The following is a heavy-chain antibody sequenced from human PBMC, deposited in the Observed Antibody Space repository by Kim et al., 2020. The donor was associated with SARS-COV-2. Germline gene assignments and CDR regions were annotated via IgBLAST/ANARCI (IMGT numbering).Heavy chain of an antibody. J-gene: IGHJ4*02. CDR1: GFTFDDYG. Sequence: GGSLRLSCAASGFTFDDYGMSWVRQAPGKGLEWVSGINWNGGSTGYADSVKGRFTISRDNAKNSLYLQMNSLRAEDTALYHCARGDTAMVPYYFDYWGQGTLVTVSS. CDR2: INWNGGST. CDR3: ARGDTAMVPYYFDY. V-gene: IGHV3-20*01. D-gene: IGHD5-18*01.